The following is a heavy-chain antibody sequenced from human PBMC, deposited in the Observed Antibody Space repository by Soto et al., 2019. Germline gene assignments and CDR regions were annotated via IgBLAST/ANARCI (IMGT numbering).Heavy chain of an antibody. CDR3: ARHDCISSSCYYYYYYGMDV. CDR2: ISPIFDTA. Sequence: QVQLVQSGAEVKKPGSSVKVSCKASGGTFSSYAISWVRQAPGQGLEWMGGISPIFDTANYAQKFQGRVTITADESTSTAYMELSSLSSEDTAVYYCARHDCISSSCYYYYYYGMDVWGQGTTVTVSS. V-gene: IGHV1-69*12. CDR1: GGTFSSYA. J-gene: IGHJ6*02. D-gene: IGHD2-2*01.